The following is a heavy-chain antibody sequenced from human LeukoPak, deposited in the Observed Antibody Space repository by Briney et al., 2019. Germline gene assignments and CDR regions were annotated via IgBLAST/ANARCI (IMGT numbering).Heavy chain of an antibody. CDR3: VKVGCSGGSCYPYFDY. J-gene: IGHJ4*02. D-gene: IGHD2-15*01. CDR1: GFTFSNYA. Sequence: GGSLRLSCSASGFTFSNYAMHWVRQARGRALKYVTVMRGSGGSTYYADSLKGRFTISRDNSKNTLYLQMSSLRAGDTAAYYCVKVGCSGGSCYPYFDYWGEGTLVTVSS. V-gene: IGHV3-64D*06. CDR2: MRGSGGST.